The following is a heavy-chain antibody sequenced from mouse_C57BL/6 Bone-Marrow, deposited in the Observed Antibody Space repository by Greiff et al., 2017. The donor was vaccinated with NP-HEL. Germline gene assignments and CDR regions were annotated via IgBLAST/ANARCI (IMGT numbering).Heavy chain of an antibody. Sequence: EVMLVESGGGLVQPGGSLKLSCAASGFTFSDYYMYWVRQTPEKRLEWVAYISNGGGSTYYPDTVKGRFTISRDNAKNTRYLQMSRRKYEDTAMYYCARHGVTTGYYYAMDYWGQGTSVTVSS. CDR1: GFTFSDYY. CDR3: ARHGVTTGYYYAMDY. V-gene: IGHV5-12*01. CDR2: ISNGGGST. J-gene: IGHJ4*01. D-gene: IGHD2-2*01.